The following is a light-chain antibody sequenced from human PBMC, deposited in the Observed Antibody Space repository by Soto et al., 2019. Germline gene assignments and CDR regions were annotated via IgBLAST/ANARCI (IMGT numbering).Light chain of an antibody. V-gene: IGKV3-20*01. CDR3: QQYGSSPGT. J-gene: IGKJ1*01. Sequence: TVLTQSPGTLSSSPGERATLSCRASQSVTSNYLAWYQQKRGQAPRLLIWGASIRATGLPDRFSGGGSGTDFTLTISRLEAEDFAVYYCQQYGSSPGTFGQGTKVDIK. CDR2: GAS. CDR1: QSVTSNY.